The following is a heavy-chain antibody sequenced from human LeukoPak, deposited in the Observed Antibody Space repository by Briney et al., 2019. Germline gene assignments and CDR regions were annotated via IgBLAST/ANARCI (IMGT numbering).Heavy chain of an antibody. V-gene: IGHV3-9*01. Sequence: GGSLRLSCAASGFTFDDYAMHWVRQAPGKGLEWVLGISWNSGSIGYADSVKGRFTISRDNAKNSLYLQMNSLRAEDTALYYCAKDVLLVSGSGSYCDYWGQGTLVTVSS. CDR3: AKDVLLVSGSGSYCDY. CDR1: GFTFDDYA. J-gene: IGHJ4*02. CDR2: ISWNSGSI. D-gene: IGHD3-10*01.